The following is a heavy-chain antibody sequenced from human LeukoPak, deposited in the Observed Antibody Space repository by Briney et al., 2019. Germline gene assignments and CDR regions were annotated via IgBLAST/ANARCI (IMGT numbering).Heavy chain of an antibody. CDR1: GGTFSSYA. D-gene: IGHD5-18*01. CDR3: ASPPPRRGYSYGYDAFDI. Sequence: ASAKVSCKASGGTFSSYAISWVRQAPGQGLEWMGGIIPIFGTANYAQKFQGRVTITADKSTSTAYMELSSLRSEDTAVYYCASPPPRRGYSYGYDAFDIWGQGTMVTVSS. J-gene: IGHJ3*02. CDR2: IIPIFGTA. V-gene: IGHV1-69*06.